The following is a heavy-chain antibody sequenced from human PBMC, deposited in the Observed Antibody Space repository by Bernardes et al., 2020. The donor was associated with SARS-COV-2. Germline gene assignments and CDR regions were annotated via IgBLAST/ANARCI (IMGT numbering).Heavy chain of an antibody. J-gene: IGHJ5*02. V-gene: IGHV3-23*01. CDR3: AKGHSTSGWYNWLDP. D-gene: IGHD6-19*01. CDR2: ISGSGDSTQII. CDR1: GFTFSSYA. Sequence: GGSLRLSRAASGFTFSSYAMSWVRQAPGKGLEWVSAISGSGDSTQIIFYADSVKGRFTISRDNSMNTLNLQMNSLRDGDTALYYCAKGHSTSGWYNWLDPWSQGTLVTVSS.